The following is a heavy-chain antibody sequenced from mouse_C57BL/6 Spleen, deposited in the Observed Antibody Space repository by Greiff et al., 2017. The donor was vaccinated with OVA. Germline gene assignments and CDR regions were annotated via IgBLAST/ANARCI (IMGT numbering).Heavy chain of an antibody. CDR1: GYSITSGYD. Sequence: ESGPGMVKPSQSLSLTCTVTGYSITSGYDWHWIRHFPGNKLEWMGYISYSGSTNYNPSLKSRISITHDTSKNHFFLKLNSVTTEDTATYYCARGGLGRPYFDYWGQGTTLTVSS. D-gene: IGHD4-1*01. J-gene: IGHJ2*01. V-gene: IGHV3-1*01. CDR2: ISYSGST. CDR3: ARGGLGRPYFDY.